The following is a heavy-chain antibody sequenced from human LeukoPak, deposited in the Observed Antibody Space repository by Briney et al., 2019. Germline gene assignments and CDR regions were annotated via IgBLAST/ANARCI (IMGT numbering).Heavy chain of an antibody. V-gene: IGHV1-24*01. D-gene: IGHD3-10*01. Sequence: GASVKVSCKVSGHTLTELSMHWVRQAPGKGLEWMGGFDPEDGETIYAQKFQGRVTMTEDTSTDTAYMELSSLRSEDTAVYYCATRRTGSGSYYSFDYWGQGTLVTVSS. CDR3: ATRRTGSGSYYSFDY. CDR1: GHTLTELS. CDR2: FDPEDGET. J-gene: IGHJ4*02.